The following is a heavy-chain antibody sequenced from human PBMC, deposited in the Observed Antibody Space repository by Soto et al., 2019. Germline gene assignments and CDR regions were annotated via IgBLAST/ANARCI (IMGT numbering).Heavy chain of an antibody. Sequence: GASVKVSCKASGYTFTSYAMHWVRQAPGQRLGWMGWINAGNGNTKYSQKFQGRVTITRDTSASTAYMELSSLRSEDTAVYYCARDRAYYDSSGREAFDIWGQGTMVTVSS. V-gene: IGHV1-3*01. J-gene: IGHJ3*02. D-gene: IGHD3-22*01. CDR3: ARDRAYYDSSGREAFDI. CDR1: GYTFTSYA. CDR2: INAGNGNT.